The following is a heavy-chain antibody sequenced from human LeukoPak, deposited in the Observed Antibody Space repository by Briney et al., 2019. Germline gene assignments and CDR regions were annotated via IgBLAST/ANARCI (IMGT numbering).Heavy chain of an antibody. CDR3: ARQGPITMIVSGAFDI. CDR1: GYSFTSYW. J-gene: IGHJ3*02. V-gene: IGHV5-51*01. D-gene: IGHD3-22*01. CDR2: IYPGDSDT. Sequence: GESLNFSCKGSGYSFTSYWIGWVRHMPGKGLEWMGIIYPGDSDTSYSPSFQGQVTISADKSISTAYLQWSSLKASDTAMYYCARQGPITMIVSGAFDIWGQGTMVTVSS.